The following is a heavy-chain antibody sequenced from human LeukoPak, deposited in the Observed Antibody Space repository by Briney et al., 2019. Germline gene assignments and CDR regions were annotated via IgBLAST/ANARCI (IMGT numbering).Heavy chain of an antibody. V-gene: IGHV3-33*01. CDR3: ARGSIAGIYGMDV. Sequence: PGGSLRLSCAASGFTFSSYGMHWVRQAPGKGLEWVAVIWYDGSNKYYADSVKGRFTISRDNSKNTLYLQMNSLRAEDTAVYYCARGSIAGIYGMDVWGQGTTVTVSS. CDR2: IWYDGSNK. CDR1: GFTFSSYG. J-gene: IGHJ6*02. D-gene: IGHD6-6*01.